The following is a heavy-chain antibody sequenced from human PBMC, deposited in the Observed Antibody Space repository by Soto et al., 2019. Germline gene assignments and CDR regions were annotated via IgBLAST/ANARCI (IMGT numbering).Heavy chain of an antibody. V-gene: IGHV1-3*01. CDR2: INAGNGNT. CDR1: GYTFTSYA. J-gene: IGHJ4*02. Sequence: QVQLVQSGAEVKKPGASVKVSCKASGYTFTSYAMHWVRQAPGQRLEWMGWINAGNGNTKYSQKFQGRVTITRDTSASTAYMELSSLRSEDTAVYYCAREVWWVDTAMVWGQGTLVTVSS. CDR3: AREVWWVDTAMV. D-gene: IGHD5-18*01.